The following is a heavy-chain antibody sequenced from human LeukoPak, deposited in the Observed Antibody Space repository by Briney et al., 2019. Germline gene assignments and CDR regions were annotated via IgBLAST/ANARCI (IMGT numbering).Heavy chain of an antibody. V-gene: IGHV3-21*01. J-gene: IGHJ4*02. D-gene: IGHD1-7*01. CDR3: ARDITGTTVGY. CDR2: IRPSGDNT. CDR1: GFTFSSYD. Sequence: GGSLRLSCAASGFTFSSYDMTWVRQAPGRGLEWVSSIRPSGDNTYYGDSVKGRFTISRDNAKNSLYLQMNSLRAEDTAVYYCARDITGTTVGYWGQGTLVTVSS.